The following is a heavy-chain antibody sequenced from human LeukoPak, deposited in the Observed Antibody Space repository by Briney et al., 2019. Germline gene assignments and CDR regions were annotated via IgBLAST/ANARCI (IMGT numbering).Heavy chain of an antibody. D-gene: IGHD5-18*01. CDR2: IITILGIA. CDR3: ARAIRAYSYGYS. CDR1: GGTFISYA. Sequence: ASVKVSCKAAGGTFISYAISWGGQAPGQGGGGRGRIITILGIANYAQTFQGSVTITADKSTSTASMELSSLRSEDTAVYYCARAIRAYSYGYSWGQGTLVTVSS. V-gene: IGHV1-69*04. J-gene: IGHJ4*02.